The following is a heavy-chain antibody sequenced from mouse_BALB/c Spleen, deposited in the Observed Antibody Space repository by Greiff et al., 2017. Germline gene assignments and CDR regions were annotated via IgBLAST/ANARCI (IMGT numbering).Heavy chain of an antibody. Sequence: DVKLQESGPGLVKPSQSLSLTCTVTGYSITSDYAWNWIRQFPGNKLEWMGYISYSGSTSYNPSLKSRISITRDTSKNQFFLQLNSVTTEDTATYYCAREGYGNPEAYWGQGTLVTVSA. CDR1: GYSITSDYA. D-gene: IGHD2-10*02. CDR3: AREGYGNPEAY. V-gene: IGHV3-2*02. CDR2: ISYSGST. J-gene: IGHJ3*01.